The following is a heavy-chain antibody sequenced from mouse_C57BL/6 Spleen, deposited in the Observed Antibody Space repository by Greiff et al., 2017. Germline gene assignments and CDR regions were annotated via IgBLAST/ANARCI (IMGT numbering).Heavy chain of an antibody. CDR1: GYAFSSYW. J-gene: IGHJ4*01. CDR3: ATVGDYDDGYYAMDY. V-gene: IGHV1-80*01. Sequence: VQLVESGAELVKPGASVKISCKASGYAFSSYWMNWVKQRPGKGLEWIGQIYPGDGDTNYNGKFKGKATLTADKSSSTAYMQLSSLTSEDSAVYFCATVGDYDDGYYAMDYWGQGTSVTVSS. CDR2: IYPGDGDT. D-gene: IGHD2-4*01.